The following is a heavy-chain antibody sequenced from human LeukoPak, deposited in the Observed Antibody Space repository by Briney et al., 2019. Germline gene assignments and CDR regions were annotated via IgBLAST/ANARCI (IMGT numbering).Heavy chain of an antibody. Sequence: SETLSLTCTVSGGSTSSGDYFWSWIRQPPGKGLEWIGYIYYSGTTYYNPSLKSRVTISVDTSKNQFSLNLSSVTAADTAVYFCARETMAGHFDYWGQGTLVTVSS. CDR3: ARETMAGHFDY. CDR1: GGSTSSGDYF. V-gene: IGHV4-30-4*01. D-gene: IGHD6-19*01. CDR2: IYYSGTT. J-gene: IGHJ4*02.